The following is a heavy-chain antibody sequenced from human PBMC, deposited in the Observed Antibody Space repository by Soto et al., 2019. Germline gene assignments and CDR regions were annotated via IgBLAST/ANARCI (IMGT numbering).Heavy chain of an antibody. D-gene: IGHD3-10*01. J-gene: IGHJ6*02. CDR2: IYHSGST. CDR1: GGSISSGGYS. CDR3: ARARFFAVGGSGKSGYCYSGMDV. V-gene: IGHV4-30-2*01. Sequence: QLQLQESGSGLVKPSQTLSLTCAVSGGSISSGGYSWSWIRQPPGKGLEWIGYIYHSGSTYYNPSLKSRVTISVDRSKNQFSLKLSSVSAADTAVYYCARARFFAVGGSGKSGYCYSGMDVWGQGTTVTVSS.